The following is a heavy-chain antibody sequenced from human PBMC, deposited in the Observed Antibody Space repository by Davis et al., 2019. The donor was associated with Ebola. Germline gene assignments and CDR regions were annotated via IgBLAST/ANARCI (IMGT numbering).Heavy chain of an antibody. D-gene: IGHD2-15*01. J-gene: IGHJ6*02. CDR1: GFTFSSYW. V-gene: IGHV3-74*01. CDR2: INSDGSST. Sequence: HTGESLKISCAASGFTFSSYWMHWVRQAPGKGLAWVSRINSDGSSTSYADSVKGRFTISRDNAKNTLYLQMNSLRAEDTAVYYCARETVVVVAAINYYYYYGMDVWGQGTTVTVSS. CDR3: ARETVVVVAAINYYYYYGMDV.